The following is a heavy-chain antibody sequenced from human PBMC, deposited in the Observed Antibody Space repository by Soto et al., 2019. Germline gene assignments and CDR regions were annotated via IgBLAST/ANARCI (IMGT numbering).Heavy chain of an antibody. D-gene: IGHD2-15*01. J-gene: IGHJ4*02. V-gene: IGHV4-39*01. CDR3: ARLRDGGPNPDY. CDR2: IYYSGST. CDR1: GGSISSSSYY. Sequence: PSETLCLTWTVSGGSISSSSYYWGWIRQPPGKGLEWIGSIYYSGSTYYNPSLKSRVTISVDTSKNQFSLKLSSVTAADTAVYYCARLRDGGPNPDYWGQGTLVTVSS.